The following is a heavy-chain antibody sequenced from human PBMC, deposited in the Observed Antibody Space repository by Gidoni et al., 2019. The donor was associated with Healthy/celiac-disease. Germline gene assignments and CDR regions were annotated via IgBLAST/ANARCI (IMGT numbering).Heavy chain of an antibody. J-gene: IGHJ4*02. V-gene: IGHV4-59*01. D-gene: IGHD2-15*01. CDR1: GASISSYY. CDR2: SYYSEST. CDR3: ARVGYCSGGSCYSGGNFDY. Sequence: QVQLQESGPGLVKPSGTLSLICTVSGASISSYYWTWIRQPPGKGLEWIGYSYYSESTNYNPSLKSRVTISVDTSKNQFSLRLSSVTAADTAVYYCARVGYCSGGSCYSGGNFDYWGQGTLVTVSS.